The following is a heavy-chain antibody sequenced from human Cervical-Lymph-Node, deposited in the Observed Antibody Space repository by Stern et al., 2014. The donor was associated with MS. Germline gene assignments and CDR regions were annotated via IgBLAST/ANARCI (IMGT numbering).Heavy chain of an antibody. D-gene: IGHD3-22*01. CDR1: GYTFTSYY. CDR3: ARGGGYYDSSGYYLDY. J-gene: IGHJ4*02. CDR2: IKPSGGST. V-gene: IGHV1-46*01. Sequence: QLVQSGAEVKKPGASVKVSCKASGYTFTSYYMHWVRQAPGQGLEWMGIIKPSGGSTSYAQKFQGRVTMTRDTSTSTVYMELSSLRSEDTAVYYCARGGGYYDSSGYYLDYWGQGTLVTVSS.